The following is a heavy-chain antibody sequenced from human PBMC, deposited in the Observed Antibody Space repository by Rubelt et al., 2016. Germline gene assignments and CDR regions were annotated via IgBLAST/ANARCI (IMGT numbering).Heavy chain of an antibody. CDR1: GFTFSSYS. CDR3: GWVFVLWVAEDAFAI. CDR2: ISSSSSYI. Sequence: EVQLVESGGGLVKPGGSLRLSCAASGFTFSSYSMNWVRQAPGKGLEWVSSISSSSSYIYYADSVKGRFTISRDNAKNSLYLQMNSLRAEDTAVYYCGWVFVLWVAEDAFAIWGKGQWSPSLQ. V-gene: IGHV3-21*01. J-gene: IGHJ3*02. D-gene: IGHD2-15*01.